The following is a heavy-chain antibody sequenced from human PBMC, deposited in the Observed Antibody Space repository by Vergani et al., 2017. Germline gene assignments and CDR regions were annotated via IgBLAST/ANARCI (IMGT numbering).Heavy chain of an antibody. CDR1: GGSFSGHY. Sequence: QVQLQQWGAGLLKPSETLSLTCAVYGGSFSGHYWSWIRQPPGKGLEWIGEINHSGSTNYNPSLKSRVTISVDTSKNQFSLKLSSVTAADTAVYYCARWGMRGDCSSTSCSDYFDYWGQGTLVTVSS. CDR2: INHSGST. J-gene: IGHJ4*02. V-gene: IGHV4-34*01. CDR3: ARWGMRGDCSSTSCSDYFDY. D-gene: IGHD2-2*01.